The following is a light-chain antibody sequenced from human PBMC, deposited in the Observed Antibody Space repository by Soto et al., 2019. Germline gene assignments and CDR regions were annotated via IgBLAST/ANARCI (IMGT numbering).Light chain of an antibody. CDR3: QQYNDWPET. V-gene: IGKV3-15*01. J-gene: IGKJ2*01. CDR2: DAS. Sequence: EVVMTQSPATLSVSPGERATLSCRASQSVSSDLAWYQQKPGQAPRLLIYDASTRATGVPARFSGSGSGTEFTLTISSLQSEDCAVYSCQQYNDWPETFGQGTKLEIK. CDR1: QSVSSD.